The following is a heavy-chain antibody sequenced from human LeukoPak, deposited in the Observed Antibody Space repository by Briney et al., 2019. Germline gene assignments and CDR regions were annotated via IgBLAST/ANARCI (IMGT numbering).Heavy chain of an antibody. V-gene: IGHV4-34*01. Sequence: PSETLSLTCAVYGGSFSGYYWSWIRQPPGKGLEWIGEINHSGSTNYNPSLKSRVTISVDTSKNQFSLKLSSVTAADTAVYYCARAPNQPSSGYYSFDYWGQGTLVTVSS. D-gene: IGHD3-22*01. CDR1: GGSFSGYY. J-gene: IGHJ4*02. CDR3: ARAPNQPSSGYYSFDY. CDR2: INHSGST.